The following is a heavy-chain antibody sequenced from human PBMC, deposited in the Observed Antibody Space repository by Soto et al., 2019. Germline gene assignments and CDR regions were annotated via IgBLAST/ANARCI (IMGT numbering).Heavy chain of an antibody. CDR2: TDPSDSYT. CDR3: ARHYKPSIAARPYYYYGMDV. Sequence: GESLKISCKGSGYSFTSYWISWVRQMPGKGLEWMGRTDPSDSYTNYSPSFQGHVTISADKSISTAYLQWSSLKASDTAMYYCARHYKPSIAARPYYYYGMDVWGQGTTVTVSS. J-gene: IGHJ6*02. V-gene: IGHV5-10-1*01. CDR1: GYSFTSYW. D-gene: IGHD6-6*01.